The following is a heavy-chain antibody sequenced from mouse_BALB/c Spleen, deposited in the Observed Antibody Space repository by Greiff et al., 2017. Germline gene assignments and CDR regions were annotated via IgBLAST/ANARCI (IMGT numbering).Heavy chain of an antibody. V-gene: IGHV14-3*02. CDR1: GFNIKDTY. CDR3: ARANWRAY. D-gene: IGHD4-1*01. CDR2: IDPANGNT. J-gene: IGHJ3*01. Sequence: EVQLQESGAELVKPGASVKLSCTASGFNIKDTYMHWVKQRPEQGLEWIGRIDPANGNTKYDPKFQGKATITADTSSNTAYLQLSSLTSEDTAVYYCARANWRAYWGQGTLVTVSA.